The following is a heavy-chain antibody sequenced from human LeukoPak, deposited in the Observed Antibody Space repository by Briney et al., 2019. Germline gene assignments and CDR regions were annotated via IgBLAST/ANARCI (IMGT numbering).Heavy chain of an antibody. J-gene: IGHJ4*02. CDR3: ARGKNSGSYYRRAGGERNFDY. CDR1: GGSFTNYY. D-gene: IGHD1-26*01. V-gene: IGHV4-34*01. Sequence: PSETLSLTCAVYGGSFTNYYWSWIRQPPGKGLEWIGEINHSGSTKYNPSLKSRVTISVDTSKNQFSLKLSSVTAADTAVYYCARGKNSGSYYRRAGGERNFDYWGQGTLVTVSS. CDR2: INHSGST.